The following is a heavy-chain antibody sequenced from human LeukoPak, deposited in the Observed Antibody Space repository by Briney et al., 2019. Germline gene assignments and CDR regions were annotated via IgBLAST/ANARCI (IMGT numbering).Heavy chain of an antibody. CDR1: GGSISSYY. CDR3: ARDGQQLVLDY. D-gene: IGHD6-13*01. CDR2: IYYSGST. Sequence: SETLSLTCTVSGGSISSYYWSWIRQPPGKGLEWIGYIYYSGSTNYNPSLKSRVTISVDTSKNQFSLKLSSVTAADTAVYYCARDGQQLVLDYWGQGTLVTVSS. J-gene: IGHJ4*02. V-gene: IGHV4-59*01.